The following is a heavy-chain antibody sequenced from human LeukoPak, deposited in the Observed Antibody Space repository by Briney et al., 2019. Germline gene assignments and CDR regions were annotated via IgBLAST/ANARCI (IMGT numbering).Heavy chain of an antibody. CDR2: ISAYNGNT. CDR3: ARDNWNYGNDAFDI. J-gene: IGHJ3*02. D-gene: IGHD1-7*01. V-gene: IGHV1-18*01. Sequence: GASVKVSCKASGYTFTSYGISWVRQAPGQGLEWMGWISAYNGNTNYAQKLQGRVTMTTDTSTSTAYMELRSLRSDDTAVYYCARDNWNYGNDAFDIWGRGTMVTVSS. CDR1: GYTFTSYG.